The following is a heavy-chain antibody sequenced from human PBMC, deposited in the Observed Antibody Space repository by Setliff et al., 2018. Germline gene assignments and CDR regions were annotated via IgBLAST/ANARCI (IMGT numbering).Heavy chain of an antibody. CDR3: ARGYSGYDYLKPFDY. Sequence: SETLSLTCTVSGGSISSSSYYWGWIRQPPGKGLEWIGSIYYSGSTYYNPSLKSRVTISVDTSKNQFSLRLSSVTAADTAVYYCARGYSGYDYLKPFDYWGQGTLVTVSS. CDR2: IYYSGST. CDR1: GGSISSSSYY. D-gene: IGHD5-12*01. J-gene: IGHJ4*02. V-gene: IGHV4-39*01.